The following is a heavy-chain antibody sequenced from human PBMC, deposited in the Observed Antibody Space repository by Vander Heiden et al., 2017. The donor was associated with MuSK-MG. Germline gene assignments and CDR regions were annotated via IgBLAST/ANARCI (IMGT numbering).Heavy chain of an antibody. J-gene: IGHJ4*02. D-gene: IGHD3-10*01. Sequence: EVHLVESGGGLVQPGGSLRLSCAASGFSLSDHYMDWVRQAPGKGLEWVGRSRMKVNSDTTEYAASVKGRFTVSRDDSKNSLYLEMNSLKTEDTAVYYCAGFNYGASGIAYWGQGTLVTVSS. CDR1: GFSLSDHY. CDR2: SRMKVNSDTT. CDR3: AGFNYGASGIAY. V-gene: IGHV3-72*01.